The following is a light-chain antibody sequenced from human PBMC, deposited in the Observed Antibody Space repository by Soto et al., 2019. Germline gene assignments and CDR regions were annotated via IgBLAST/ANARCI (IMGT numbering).Light chain of an antibody. CDR2: EVS. CDR1: SSDVGGYNY. Sequence: QSALTQPASVSGSPGQSITISCTGTSSDVGGYNYVSWYQQHPGNAPKLMIYEVSNRPSGVSNRFSGSKSGNTASLTISGLQAEDDADYYCSSYTSSSIDYVFGTGTKLTVL. J-gene: IGLJ1*01. CDR3: SSYTSSSIDYV. V-gene: IGLV2-14*01.